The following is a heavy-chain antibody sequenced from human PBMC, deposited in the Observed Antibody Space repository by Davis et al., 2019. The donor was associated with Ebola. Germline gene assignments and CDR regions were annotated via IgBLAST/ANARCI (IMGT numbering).Heavy chain of an antibody. CDR1: GFTFSDYY. D-gene: IGHD6-13*01. V-gene: IGHV3-23*01. CDR2: ISGSGGST. J-gene: IGHJ4*02. CDR3: AKGIAAAGTKGYYLDY. Sequence: GESLKISCAASGFTFSDYYMSWIRQAPGKGLEWVSAISGSGGSTYYADSVKGRFTISRDNSKNTLYLQMNSLRAEDTAIYYCAKGIAAAGTKGYYLDYWGQGTLVTVSS.